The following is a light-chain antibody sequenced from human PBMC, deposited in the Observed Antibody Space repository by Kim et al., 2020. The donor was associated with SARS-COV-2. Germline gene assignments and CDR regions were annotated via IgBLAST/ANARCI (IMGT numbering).Light chain of an antibody. Sequence: EIVLTQSPATLSLSPGERATLSCRARQSVRSYLAWYQQKPGQAPRLLIYYVSNRATGIPARFSGSGSGTDFTLTISSLEPDDFAVYYCQQRSNCPPITFGQGTRLEIK. CDR1: QSVRSY. V-gene: IGKV3-11*01. CDR3: QQRSNCPPIT. J-gene: IGKJ5*01. CDR2: YVS.